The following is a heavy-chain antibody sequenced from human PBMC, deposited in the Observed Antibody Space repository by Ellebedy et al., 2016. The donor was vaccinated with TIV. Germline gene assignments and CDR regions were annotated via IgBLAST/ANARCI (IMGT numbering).Heavy chain of an antibody. V-gene: IGHV4-59*01. CDR1: GGSISSYY. J-gene: IGHJ4*02. D-gene: IGHD3-16*01. CDR2: IYYSGST. Sequence: SETLSLXXTVSGGSISSYYWSWIRQPPGKGLEWIGYIYYSGSTNYNPSLKSRVTMSVETPKNQFSLKLSFVTAADTAVYYCARDRGSGKSSDYWGQGILITVSS. CDR3: ARDRGSGKSSDY.